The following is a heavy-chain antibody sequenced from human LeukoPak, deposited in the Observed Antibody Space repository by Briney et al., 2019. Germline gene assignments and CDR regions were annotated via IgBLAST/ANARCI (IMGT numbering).Heavy chain of an antibody. J-gene: IGHJ4*02. CDR3: ARDLFEYYYDSSGYFDY. CDR2: IRYDGSNK. V-gene: IGHV3-30*02. D-gene: IGHD3-22*01. CDR1: GSTFSSYG. Sequence: GGSLRLSCAASGSTFSSYGMHWVRQAPGKGLEWVAFIRYDGSNKYYADSVKGRFTISRDNSKNTLYLQMNSLRAEGTAVYYCARDLFEYYYDSSGYFDYWGQGTLVTVSS.